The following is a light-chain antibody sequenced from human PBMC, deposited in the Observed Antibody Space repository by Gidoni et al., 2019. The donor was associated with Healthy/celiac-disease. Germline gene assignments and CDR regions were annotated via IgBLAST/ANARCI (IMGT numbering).Light chain of an antibody. V-gene: IGKV1-8*01. CDR3: QQYYSYPPT. J-gene: IGKJ1*01. CDR2: AAS. Sequence: AIRMTQSPSSFSASTGDRVTITCRASQGISSYLAWYQQKPGKAPKLLIYAASTLQSGVPSRFSGSGSGTDFTLPISCLQSEYFATYYCQQYYSYPPTFGQGTKVEIK. CDR1: QGISSY.